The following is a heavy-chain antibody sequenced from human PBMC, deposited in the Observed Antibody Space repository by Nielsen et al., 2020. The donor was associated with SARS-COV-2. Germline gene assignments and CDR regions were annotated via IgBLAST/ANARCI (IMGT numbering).Heavy chain of an antibody. V-gene: IGHV3-48*01. CDR2: ISSSSSTI. J-gene: IGHJ6*02. CDR1: GFTFSSYS. Sequence: GESLKISCAASGFTFSSYSMNWVRQAPGKGLEWASYISSSSSTIYYADSVKGRFTISRDNAKNSLYLQMNSLRAEDTAVYYCTRELGSGMDVWGQGTTVTVSS. CDR3: TRELGSGMDV. D-gene: IGHD1-26*01.